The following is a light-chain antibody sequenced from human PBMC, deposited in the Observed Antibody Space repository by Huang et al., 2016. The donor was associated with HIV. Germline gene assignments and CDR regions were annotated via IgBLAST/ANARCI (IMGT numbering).Light chain of an antibody. CDR1: QAISHS. CDR3: QQYFTTPLA. CDR2: AAS. Sequence: IQMTQSPSSLSASVGDRVTITCRASQAISHSLVWYQQKPGKAPKLLLFAASRLDSGVPYRFRGSGSGTYYTLTISILPPDDFATYYCQQYFTTPLAFGGGTKVEIK. V-gene: IGKV1-NL1*01. J-gene: IGKJ4*01.